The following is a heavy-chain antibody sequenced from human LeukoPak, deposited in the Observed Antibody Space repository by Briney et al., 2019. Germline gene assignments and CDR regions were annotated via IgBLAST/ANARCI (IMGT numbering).Heavy chain of an antibody. Sequence: SETLSLTCTVSGGSISSYYWSWIRQPPGKGLEWIGYIYYSGSTNYNPSLKSRVTISVDTSKNQFSLKLSSVTAADTAVYYCARQQTGYSYGQYYYYYYGMDVWGQGATVTVSS. D-gene: IGHD5-18*01. V-gene: IGHV4-59*08. CDR1: GGSISSYY. CDR2: IYYSGST. J-gene: IGHJ6*02. CDR3: ARQQTGYSYGQYYYYYYGMDV.